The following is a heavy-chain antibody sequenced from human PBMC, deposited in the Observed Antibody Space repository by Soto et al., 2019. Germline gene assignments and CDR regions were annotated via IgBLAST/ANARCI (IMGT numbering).Heavy chain of an antibody. J-gene: IGHJ6*02. Sequence: EVQLVESGGGLVQPGTSLRLSCAASGFTFHYYAMHWVRQTPGKGLEWVSGISWNSGSMDYADSVKGRFIISSDNAMNCLYLLMNAPTPEDTAFHYCLTDHGDCRRRSFYASDFHYFGMAVWGQGAAVIVSS. CDR3: LTDHGDCRRRSFYASDFHYFGMAV. CDR2: ISWNSGSM. CDR1: GFTFHYYA. V-gene: IGHV3-9*01. D-gene: IGHD2-15*01.